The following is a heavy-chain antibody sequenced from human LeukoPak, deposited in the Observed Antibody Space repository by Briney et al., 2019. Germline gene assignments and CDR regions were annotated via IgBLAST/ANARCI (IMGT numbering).Heavy chain of an antibody. CDR2: INSDGSST. CDR1: GFIFSSYW. Sequence: GGSLRLSCAASGFIFSSYWMHWVRQAPGKGRVWVSRINSDGSSTSYADSVKGRFTISRDNAKNTLYLQMNSLRAEDTAVYYCARGYSTRGDYWGQGTLVTVSS. CDR3: ARGYSTRGDY. J-gene: IGHJ4*02. D-gene: IGHD6-13*01. V-gene: IGHV3-74*01.